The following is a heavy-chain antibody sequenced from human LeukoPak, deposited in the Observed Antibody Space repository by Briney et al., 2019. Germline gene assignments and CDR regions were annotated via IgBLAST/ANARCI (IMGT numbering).Heavy chain of an antibody. V-gene: IGHV4-61*08. CDR3: ARGRSGIQYNFDY. CDR1: GGSISSGGYY. J-gene: IGHJ4*02. D-gene: IGHD1-26*01. CDR2: IYYSGNT. Sequence: SQTLSLTCTVSGGSISSGGYYWSWIRQHPGKGLEWIGYIYYSGNTKYNPSLKSRVTISVDTSKNQFSLKLTSVSAADTAVYYCARGRSGIQYNFDYWGQGTLVTVSS.